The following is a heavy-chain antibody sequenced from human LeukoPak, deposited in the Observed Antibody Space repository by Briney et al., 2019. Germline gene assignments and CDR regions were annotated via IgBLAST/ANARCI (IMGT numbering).Heavy chain of an antibody. V-gene: IGHV3-30*02. D-gene: IGHD6-13*01. Sequence: GGSLRLSCAASGFTFSSYGMHWVRQAPGKGLEWVAFIRYDGSNKYYADSVKGRFTISRDNSKNTPYLQMNSLRAEDTAVYYCAKDRPEGSSWYIFDYWGQGTLVTVSS. J-gene: IGHJ4*02. CDR2: IRYDGSNK. CDR1: GFTFSSYG. CDR3: AKDRPEGSSWYIFDY.